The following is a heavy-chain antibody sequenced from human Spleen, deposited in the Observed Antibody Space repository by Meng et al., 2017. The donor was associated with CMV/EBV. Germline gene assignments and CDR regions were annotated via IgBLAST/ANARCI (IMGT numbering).Heavy chain of an antibody. D-gene: IGHD2-2*01. Sequence: GGSLRLSCAASGFTLSSYKMNWVRQAPGKGLEWVSFISDSSTYIYYADSVKGRFTISRDNAKNSLYLQMNSLRAEDTAVYYCAREGCTSTTCYPLSDIYLWGQGTLVTVSS. J-gene: IGHJ4*02. CDR1: GFTLSSYK. V-gene: IGHV3-21*01. CDR3: AREGCTSTTCYPLSDIYL. CDR2: ISDSSTYI.